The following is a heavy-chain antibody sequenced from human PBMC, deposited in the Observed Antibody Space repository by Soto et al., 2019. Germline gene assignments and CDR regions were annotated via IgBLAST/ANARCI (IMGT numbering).Heavy chain of an antibody. D-gene: IGHD4-17*01. CDR2: IYYIGST. Sequence: SETLSLSGTVSVCSVSSYSWRWIRQPPGKGLEWIGYIYYIGSTNYNPSLKRRVTISVDTSKNQFPLKLSSVTAADTAVYYCASVYYVDHGYYFDYWGQGTLVTVSS. CDR3: ASVYYVDHGYYFDY. CDR1: VCSVSSYS. J-gene: IGHJ4*02. V-gene: IGHV4-59*02.